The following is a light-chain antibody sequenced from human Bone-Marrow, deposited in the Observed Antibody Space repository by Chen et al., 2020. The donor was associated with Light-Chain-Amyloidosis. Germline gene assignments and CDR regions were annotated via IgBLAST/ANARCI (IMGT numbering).Light chain of an antibody. CDR3: QSADSSGTYEVI. CDR1: DLPTKY. CDR2: RDT. V-gene: IGLV3-25*03. J-gene: IGLJ2*01. Sequence: SYELTQPPSVSVSPGQTARITCSGDDLPTKYAYWYQQKPGQAPVLVIHRDTERPSGISERFSGSSSGTTATLTISGGQAEDEADYHCQSADSSGTYEVILGGGTKLTVL.